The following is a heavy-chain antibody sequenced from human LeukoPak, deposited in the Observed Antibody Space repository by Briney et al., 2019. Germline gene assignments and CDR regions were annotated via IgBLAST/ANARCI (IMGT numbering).Heavy chain of an antibody. D-gene: IGHD4-23*01. V-gene: IGHV4-59*08. Sequence: SETLSLTCTVSGGSISSYYWSWIRQPPGKGLEWIGYIYYSGSTNYNPSLKSRVTISVDTSKNQFSLKLSSVTAADTAVYYCARPRTYGGDVYGAFDIWGQGTMVTVSS. CDR1: GGSISSYY. CDR2: IYYSGST. J-gene: IGHJ3*02. CDR3: ARPRTYGGDVYGAFDI.